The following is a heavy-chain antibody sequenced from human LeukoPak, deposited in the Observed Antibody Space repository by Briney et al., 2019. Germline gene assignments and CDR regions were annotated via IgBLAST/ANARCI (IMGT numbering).Heavy chain of an antibody. CDR1: GFTFSASW. V-gene: IGHV3-74*01. CDR2: ISSDGSST. CDR3: AKIGVGYGPPYFDY. J-gene: IGHJ4*02. Sequence: GGSLRLSCAASGFTFSASWMHWVRQAPGKGLVWVSRISSDGSSTSHADSVKGRFTISRDNAENTLYLQMNSLRAEDTAVYYCAKIGVGYGPPYFDYWGQGTLVTVSS. D-gene: IGHD5-18*01.